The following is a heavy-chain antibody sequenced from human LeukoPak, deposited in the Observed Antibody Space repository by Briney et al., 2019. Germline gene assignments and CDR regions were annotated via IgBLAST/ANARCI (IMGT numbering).Heavy chain of an antibody. CDR3: ARSRLGSYYSLDY. V-gene: IGHV4-34*01. CDR2: INHSGST. J-gene: IGHJ4*02. CDR1: GGSFSGYY. Sequence: PSETLSLTCAAYGGSFSGYYWSWIRQPPGKGLEWIGEINHSGSTNYNPSLKSRVTISVDTSKNQFSLKLSSVTAADTAVYYCARSRLGSYYSLDYWGQGTLVTVSS. D-gene: IGHD1-26*01.